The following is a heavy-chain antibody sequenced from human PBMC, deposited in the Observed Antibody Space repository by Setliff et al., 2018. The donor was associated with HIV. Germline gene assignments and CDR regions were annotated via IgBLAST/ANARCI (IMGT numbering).Heavy chain of an antibody. CDR1: GGSFSGYY. V-gene: IGHV4-34*01. D-gene: IGHD6-19*01. Sequence: SETLSLTCAVYGGSFSGYYWSWIRQSPGKGLEWIGEINHSGSTKYNPSLKSRVTISVDTSKNQFSLKLNSVTAADTAVYYCARDYSGWYYFDCWGQGTLVTVSS. J-gene: IGHJ4*02. CDR2: INHSGST. CDR3: ARDYSGWYYFDC.